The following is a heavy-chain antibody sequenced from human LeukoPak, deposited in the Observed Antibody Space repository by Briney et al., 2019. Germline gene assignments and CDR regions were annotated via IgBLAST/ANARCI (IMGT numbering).Heavy chain of an antibody. Sequence: SETLSLTCTVSGGSISSYYWSWIRQPPGKGLEWIGYIYYSGGTNYNPSLKSRVTISVDTSKNQFSLKLSSVTAADTAVYYCARDSGYSSSDAFDIWGQGTMVTVSS. CDR1: GGSISSYY. CDR2: IYYSGGT. CDR3: ARDSGYSSSDAFDI. D-gene: IGHD6-13*01. V-gene: IGHV4-59*01. J-gene: IGHJ3*02.